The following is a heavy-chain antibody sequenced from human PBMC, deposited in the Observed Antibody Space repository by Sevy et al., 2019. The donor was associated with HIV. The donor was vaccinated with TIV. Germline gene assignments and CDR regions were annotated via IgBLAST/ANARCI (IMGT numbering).Heavy chain of an antibody. CDR1: GFTFSSYA. CDR3: VKDAGGPAAMVRGVSAFDI. V-gene: IGHV3-64D*06. J-gene: IGHJ3*02. Sequence: GGSLRLSCSASGFTFSSYAMHWVRQAPGKGLEYVSAISSKGGSTYYADSVKGRFTISRDNSKNTLYLQMSSLRAEDTAVYYCVKDAGGPAAMVRGVSAFDIWGQGTMVTVSS. CDR2: ISSKGGST. D-gene: IGHD3-10*01.